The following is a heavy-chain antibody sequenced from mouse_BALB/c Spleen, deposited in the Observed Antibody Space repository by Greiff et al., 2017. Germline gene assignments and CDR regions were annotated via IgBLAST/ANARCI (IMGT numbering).Heavy chain of an antibody. CDR3: ARDYGNYLYYAMDY. Sequence: QVQLQQSAAELARPGASVKMSCKASGYTFTSYTMHWVKQRPGQGLEWIGYINPSSGYTEYNQKFKDKTTLTADKSSSTAYMQLSSLTSEDSAVYYCARDYGNYLYYAMDYWGQGTSVTVSS. D-gene: IGHD2-1*01. CDR2: INPSSGYT. J-gene: IGHJ4*01. CDR1: GYTFTSYT. V-gene: IGHV1-4*02.